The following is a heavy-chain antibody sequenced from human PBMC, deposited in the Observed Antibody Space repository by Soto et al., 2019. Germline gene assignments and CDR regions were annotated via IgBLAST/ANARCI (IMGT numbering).Heavy chain of an antibody. J-gene: IGHJ6*02. V-gene: IGHV1-69*08. D-gene: IGHD2-2*01. CDR3: AREDRDRETGLVPAAIDGMDV. CDR2: IIPIFGIA. CDR1: GGTFSRYS. Sequence: QVQLVQSGAEVKKPGSSVKVSCKASGGTFSRYSITWVRQAPGHGLEWIGRIIPIFGIASYAQKFQGRVTNTADESTSTAYMKLSSLRSDATAVYYCAREDRDRETGLVPAAIDGMDVWGQGTTVTVSS.